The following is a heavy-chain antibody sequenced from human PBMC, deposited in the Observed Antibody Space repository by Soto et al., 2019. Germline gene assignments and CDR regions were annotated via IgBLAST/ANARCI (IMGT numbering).Heavy chain of an antibody. V-gene: IGHV4-38-2*01. J-gene: IGHJ4*02. D-gene: IGHD3-16*01. CDR3: ARPRPNFGAVDS. Sequence: PSETLSLTCAVSGYSITSSSFWGWIRQPPGKGLEWIGSIYLGGTTYYDPSLKSRVTISVDTSKNEFSLKLSSVTAADTAVNYCARPRPNFGAVDSWGQGALVTVSS. CDR2: IYLGGTT. CDR1: GYSITSSSF.